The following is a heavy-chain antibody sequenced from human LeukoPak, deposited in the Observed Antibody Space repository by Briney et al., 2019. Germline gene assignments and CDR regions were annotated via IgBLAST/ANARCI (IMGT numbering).Heavy chain of an antibody. CDR2: IYYSGST. CDR1: GGSISSYY. V-gene: IGHV4-59*01. Sequence: SETLSLTCTVSGGSISSYYWSWIRQPPGKGLEWIGHIYYSGSTNYNPSLKSRVTISVDTSKNQFSLKLSSVTAADTAVYYCARERPEGAFDIWGQGTMVTVSS. J-gene: IGHJ3*02. CDR3: ARERPEGAFDI. D-gene: IGHD6-6*01.